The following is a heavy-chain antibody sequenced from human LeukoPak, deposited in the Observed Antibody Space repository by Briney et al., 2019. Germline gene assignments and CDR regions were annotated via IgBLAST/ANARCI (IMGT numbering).Heavy chain of an antibody. CDR1: GFTFSSYA. Sequence: GGSLRLSCAASGFTFSSYAMHWVRQAPGKGLEWVAVISYDGSNKYYADSVKGRFTISRDNSKNTLYLQMNSLRAEDTAVYYCARDSPESWFDPWGQGTLVTVPS. CDR2: ISYDGSNK. V-gene: IGHV3-30-3*01. CDR3: ARDSPESWFDP. D-gene: IGHD1-14*01. J-gene: IGHJ5*02.